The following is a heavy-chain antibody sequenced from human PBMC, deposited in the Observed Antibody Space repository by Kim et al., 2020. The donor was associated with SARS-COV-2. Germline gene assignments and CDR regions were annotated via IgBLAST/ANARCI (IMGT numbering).Heavy chain of an antibody. V-gene: IGHV3-21*01. J-gene: IGHJ4*02. Sequence: GGSLRLSCAASGFTFSSYSMTWVRQAAGEGLEWVSSISSSSNYIYYTDSVKGRFIISRDNAKNSVYLQMSSLRAEDTALYYCARGRGYSSSASDFDYWGQGTLVTVSS. CDR3: ARGRGYSSSASDFDY. CDR2: ISSSSNYI. D-gene: IGHD6-19*01. CDR1: GFTFSSYS.